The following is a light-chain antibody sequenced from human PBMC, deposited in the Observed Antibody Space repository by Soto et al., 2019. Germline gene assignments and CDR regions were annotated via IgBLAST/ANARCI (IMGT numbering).Light chain of an antibody. CDR3: QQYGSSPYT. V-gene: IGKV3-20*01. Sequence: EIVLTQSPGTLSLSPGERATLSCRASQSVSRDYLAWYHHKPGQAPRLLIYGASSRAPGIPDRFSGSGSGTDFTLTVYRLEPEDFAVYYCQQYGSSPYTFGQGTRLEIK. CDR1: QSVSRDY. CDR2: GAS. J-gene: IGKJ2*01.